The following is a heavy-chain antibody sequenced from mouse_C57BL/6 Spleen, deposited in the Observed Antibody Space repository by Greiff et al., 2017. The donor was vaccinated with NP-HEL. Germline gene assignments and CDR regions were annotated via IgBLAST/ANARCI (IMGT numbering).Heavy chain of an antibody. CDR1: GYTFTDYN. V-gene: IGHV1-22*01. CDR3: ARFLITTVGWYFDV. J-gene: IGHJ1*03. D-gene: IGHD1-1*01. Sequence: EVQLQQSGPELVKPGASVKMSCKASGYTFTDYNMHWVKQSHGKSLEWIGYINPNNGGTSYNQKFKGKATLTVNKSSSTAYMELRSLTSEDSAVYYCARFLITTVGWYFDVWGTGTTVTVSS. CDR2: INPNNGGT.